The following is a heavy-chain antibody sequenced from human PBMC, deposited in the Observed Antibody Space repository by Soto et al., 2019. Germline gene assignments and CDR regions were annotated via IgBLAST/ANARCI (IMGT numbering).Heavy chain of an antibody. V-gene: IGHV4-30-2*01. CDR1: GGSITIGGYC. Sequence: SETLSLTCTVSGGSITIGGYCWSWIRQPPGQGLEWIGYICHSGNTYYNPSLKSRVTTSLDRSKNQFSLNLSSVTAADTAVYFCARDHYDSSGYYYYGMDVWGQGTTVTVSS. D-gene: IGHD3-22*01. J-gene: IGHJ6*02. CDR2: ICHSGNT. CDR3: ARDHYDSSGYYYYGMDV.